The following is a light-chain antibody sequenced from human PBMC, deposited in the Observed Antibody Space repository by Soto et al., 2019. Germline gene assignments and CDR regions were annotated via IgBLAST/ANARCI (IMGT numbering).Light chain of an antibody. CDR1: QSVSSIY. V-gene: IGKV3-20*01. CDR2: GAS. Sequence: EIVLTQSPGTLSLSPGERATLSCRASQSVSSIYLAWYQQKPGQAPRLLIYGASSRATGIPDRFSGGGSGTDFTLSISTLEPEDFAMYYCQQYAGSPPYTFGQGTKLEIK. J-gene: IGKJ2*01. CDR3: QQYAGSPPYT.